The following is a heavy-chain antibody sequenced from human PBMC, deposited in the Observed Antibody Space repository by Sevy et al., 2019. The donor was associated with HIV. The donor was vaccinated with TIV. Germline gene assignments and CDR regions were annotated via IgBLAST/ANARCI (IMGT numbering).Heavy chain of an antibody. J-gene: IGHJ6*03. CDR1: GYTFIDYY. CDR2: INPSSGGT. V-gene: IGHV1-2*02. D-gene: IGHD3-10*01. CDR3: ARDHNYYGSGSPYFYYYMDV. Sequence: ASVKVSCKASGYTFIDYYIHWVRQAPGQGLEWMGWINPSSGGTNYAQKFQGRVTMTRDTSISTAFMEVNRLKSDDTDVYYCARDHNYYGSGSPYFYYYMDVWGKGTKVTVSS.